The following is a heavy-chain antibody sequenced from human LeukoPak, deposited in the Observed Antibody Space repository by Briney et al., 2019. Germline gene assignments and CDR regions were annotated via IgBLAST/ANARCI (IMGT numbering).Heavy chain of an antibody. CDR3: AKGYYDFWSDWDYMDV. J-gene: IGHJ6*03. CDR2: ISWNSGSI. Sequence: PGRSLRLSCAASGLTFDDYAMHWVRQAPGKGLEWVSGISWNSGSIGYADSVKGRFTISRDNAKNSLYLQTNSLRAEDMALYYCAKGYYDFWSDWDYMDVWGKGTTVTVSS. D-gene: IGHD3-3*01. V-gene: IGHV3-9*03. CDR1: GLTFDDYA.